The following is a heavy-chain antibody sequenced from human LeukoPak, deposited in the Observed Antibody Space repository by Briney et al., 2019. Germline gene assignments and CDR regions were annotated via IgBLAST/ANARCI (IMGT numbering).Heavy chain of an antibody. CDR1: GFTFSSYA. V-gene: IGHV3-23*01. CDR2: ISGSGGST. D-gene: IGHD6-13*01. CDR3: AKVEGGWTAAGPNFDY. J-gene: IGHJ4*02. Sequence: GGSLRLSCAASGFTFSSYAMSWVRQAPGKGLEWVSAISGSGGSTYYADSVKGRFTIPRDHSKNTLYLQMNSLRAEDTAVYYCAKVEGGWTAAGPNFDYWGQGTLVTVSS.